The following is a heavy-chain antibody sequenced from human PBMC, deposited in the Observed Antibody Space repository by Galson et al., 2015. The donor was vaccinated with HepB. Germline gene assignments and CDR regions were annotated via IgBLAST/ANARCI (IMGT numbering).Heavy chain of an antibody. J-gene: IGHJ4*02. CDR2: LSYDGRDK. D-gene: IGHD5-18*01. V-gene: IGHV3-30*04. CDR3: ARDRSSDTALARAAWFDY. CDR1: GFTFRSYA. Sequence: SLRLSCAASGFTFRSYAMHWVRQAPGKGLEWVAVLSYDGRDKYYADSVKGRFTISRDNSRDTLYLQMNSLRPEDTALYYCARDRSSDTALARAAWFDYWGQGALVTVSS.